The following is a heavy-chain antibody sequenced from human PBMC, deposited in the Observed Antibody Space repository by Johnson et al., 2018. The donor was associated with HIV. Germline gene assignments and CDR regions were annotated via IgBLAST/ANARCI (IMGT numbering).Heavy chain of an antibody. CDR1: GFTFSSYA. Sequence: QVQVVESGGGVVQPGGSLRLYCAASGFTFSSYAMHWVRQAPGKGLEWVAVISYDGSNKYYADSVKGRFTISRDNSKNTLYLQMNSLRAEDTAVYFCARLSDFGVVTMGAFDIWGQGTMVIVSS. CDR2: ISYDGSNK. J-gene: IGHJ3*02. CDR3: ARLSDFGVVTMGAFDI. V-gene: IGHV3-30*03. D-gene: IGHD3-3*01.